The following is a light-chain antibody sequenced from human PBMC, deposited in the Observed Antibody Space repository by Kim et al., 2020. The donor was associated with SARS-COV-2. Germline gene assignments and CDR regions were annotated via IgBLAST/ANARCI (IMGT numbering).Light chain of an antibody. V-gene: IGLV3-25*03. J-gene: IGLJ3*02. Sequence: SYELTQPPSVSVSPGQTARITCSGDALPKQYAYWYQQKPGQAPVLVIYKDSERPSGIPERFSGSSSGTTVTLTISRVQAEDEADYYCQSADSSGPNWVFGGGTQLTVL. CDR3: QSADSSGPNWV. CDR1: ALPKQY. CDR2: KDS.